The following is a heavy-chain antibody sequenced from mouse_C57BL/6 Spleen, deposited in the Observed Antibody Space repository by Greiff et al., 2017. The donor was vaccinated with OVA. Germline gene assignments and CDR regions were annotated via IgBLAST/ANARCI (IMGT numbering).Heavy chain of an antibody. CDR2: IWSDGST. CDR3: ARHGDYYGSRRYFDY. J-gene: IGHJ2*01. D-gene: IGHD1-1*01. Sequence: VKLQESGPGLVAPSQSLSITCTVSGFSLTSYGVHWVRQPPGKGLEWLVVIWSDGSTTYNSALKSRLSISKDNSKSQVFLKMNSLQTDDTAMYYCARHGDYYGSRRYFDYWGQGTTLTVSS. CDR1: GFSLTSYG. V-gene: IGHV2-6-1*01.